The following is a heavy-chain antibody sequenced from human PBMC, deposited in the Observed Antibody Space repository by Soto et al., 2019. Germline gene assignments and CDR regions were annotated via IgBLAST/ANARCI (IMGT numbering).Heavy chain of an antibody. D-gene: IGHD2-8*01. V-gene: IGHV3-30*18. CDR2: ISYDGSNK. CDR1: GFTFSSYG. J-gene: IGHJ4*02. CDR3: AKDQEEDIVLMVYASTPDY. Sequence: SLRLSCAASGFTFSSYGMHWVRQAPGKGLEWVAVISYDGSNKYYADSVKGRFTISRDNSKNTLYLQMNSLRAEDTAVYYCAKDQEEDIVLMVYASTPDYWGQGTLVTVSS.